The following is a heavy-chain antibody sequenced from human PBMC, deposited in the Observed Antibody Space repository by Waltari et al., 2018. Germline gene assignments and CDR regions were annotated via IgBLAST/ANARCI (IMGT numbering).Heavy chain of an antibody. D-gene: IGHD6-19*01. CDR3: ARAGGWYPWDY. V-gene: IGHV4-61*02. CDR1: GGSISSGDYY. J-gene: IGHJ4*02. Sequence: QVQLQESGPGLVKPSQTLSLTCTVSGGSISSGDYYWSWIRQHPGKGLEWLGRIYTSGSTNYSPALMSRVTISVDTSKNQFSLKLSSATAADTAVYYCARAGGWYPWDYWGQGTLVTVSS. CDR2: IYTSGST.